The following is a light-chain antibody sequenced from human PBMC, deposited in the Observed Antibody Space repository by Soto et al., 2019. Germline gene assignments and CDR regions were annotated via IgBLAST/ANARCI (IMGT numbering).Light chain of an antibody. CDR3: QQYNNWPRT. V-gene: IGKV3-15*01. CDR2: GAS. J-gene: IGKJ2*01. Sequence: EIVLTQSPGTLSLSPGERATLSCRASQSVSSYLAWYQQKPGQAPRLLIYGASTTATGIPVRFSGSGSGTEFTLTISSLQSEDFAVYYCQQYNNWPRTFGQGPRWIS. CDR1: QSVSSY.